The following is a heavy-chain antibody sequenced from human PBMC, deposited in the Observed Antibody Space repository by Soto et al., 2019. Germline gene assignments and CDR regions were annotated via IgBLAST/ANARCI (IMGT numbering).Heavy chain of an antibody. D-gene: IGHD6-13*01. CDR3: ARDQVDHSSSWHWDWFDP. CDR1: GFTFSSYG. Sequence: GGSLRLSCAASGFTFSSYGMNWVRQAPGKGLEWVSYISSSSSTIYYADSVKGRFTISRDNAKNSLYLQMNSLRAEDTAVYYCARDQVDHSSSWHWDWFDPWGQGTLVTVSS. CDR2: ISSSSSTI. J-gene: IGHJ5*02. V-gene: IGHV3-48*01.